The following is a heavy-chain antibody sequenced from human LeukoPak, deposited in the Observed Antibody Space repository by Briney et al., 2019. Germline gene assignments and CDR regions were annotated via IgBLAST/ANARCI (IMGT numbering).Heavy chain of an antibody. D-gene: IGHD2-21*02. Sequence: GGSLRLSCAASGFTFSSYSMNWIRQAPGKGLEWVSYISSSGSTIYYADSVKGRFTISRDNAKNSLYLQMNSLRAEDTAVYYCARDEKYCGGDCFDDYWGQGTLVTVSS. CDR2: ISSSGSTI. V-gene: IGHV3-48*04. J-gene: IGHJ4*02. CDR1: GFTFSSYS. CDR3: ARDEKYCGGDCFDDY.